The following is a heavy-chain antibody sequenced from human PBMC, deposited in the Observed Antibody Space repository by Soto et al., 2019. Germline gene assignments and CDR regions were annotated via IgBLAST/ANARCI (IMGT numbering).Heavy chain of an antibody. CDR2: IYYSGST. J-gene: IGHJ6*03. CDR3: ASYLDRTTVTTNVDYYYYYMDV. V-gene: IGHV4-31*03. Sequence: SETLSLTCTVSGGSISSGGYYWSWIRQHPGKGLEWIGYIYYSGSTYYNPSLKSRVTISVDTSKNQFSLKLSSVTAADTAVYYCASYLDRTTVTTNVDYYYYYMDVWGKGTTVTVSS. CDR1: GGSISSGGYY. D-gene: IGHD4-17*01.